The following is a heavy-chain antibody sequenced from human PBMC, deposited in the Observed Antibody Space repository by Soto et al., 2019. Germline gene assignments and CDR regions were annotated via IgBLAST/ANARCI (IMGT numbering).Heavy chain of an antibody. CDR1: GFTFSNYW. CDR2: MKQDGSEK. D-gene: IGHD1-20*01. V-gene: IGHV3-7*05. J-gene: IGHJ4*02. CDR3: ARLITPRVLDS. Sequence: EVQLVESGGGLVQPGGSLRLSCAASGFTFSNYWMSWVRQAPGKGLERVANMKQDGSEKDYVGSVKGRFTISRDNAKNALYLQMNSLTTEDTAVYYCARLITPRVLDSWGQGTLVTVSS.